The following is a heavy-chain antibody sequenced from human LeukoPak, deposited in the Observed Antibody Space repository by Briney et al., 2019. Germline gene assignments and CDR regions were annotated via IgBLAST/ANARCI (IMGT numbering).Heavy chain of an antibody. CDR1: KFTFSIYA. Sequence: PGGSLRLSCAASKFTFSIYAMPWVRQAPGKGLEYVSSISSNGGSTYYANSVKGRFTISRDNSKNTLYLQMGSLRADDMAVYYCARNPPGGSGYWYYDYWGQGTLVTVSS. J-gene: IGHJ4*02. D-gene: IGHD3-3*01. CDR2: ISSNGGST. CDR3: ARNPPGGSGYWYYDY. V-gene: IGHV3-64*01.